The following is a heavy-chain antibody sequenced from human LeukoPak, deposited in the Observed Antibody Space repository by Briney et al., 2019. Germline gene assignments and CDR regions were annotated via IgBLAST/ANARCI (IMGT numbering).Heavy chain of an antibody. D-gene: IGHD3-10*01. CDR3: ARGTHYYGSGSYSDAFDI. Sequence: PSETLSLTCAVYGGSFSGYHWSWIRQPPGKRLEWTGEINHSGSTNYNPSLKSRVTISVDTSKNQFSLKLSSVTAADTAVYYCARGTHYYGSGSYSDAFDIWGQGTMVTVSS. CDR2: INHSGST. J-gene: IGHJ3*02. V-gene: IGHV4-34*01. CDR1: GGSFSGYH.